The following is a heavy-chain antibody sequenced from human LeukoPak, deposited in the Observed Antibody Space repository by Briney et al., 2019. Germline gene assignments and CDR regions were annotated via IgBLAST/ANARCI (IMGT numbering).Heavy chain of an antibody. D-gene: IGHD1-14*01. CDR3: ASRNSPYYYFDY. CDR2: IRYDGSNK. CDR1: GFTFSSYG. J-gene: IGHJ4*02. V-gene: IGHV3-30*02. Sequence: PGGSLRLSCAASGFTFSSYGMHWVRQAPGKGLEWVAFIRYDGSNKYYADSVKGRFTISRDNSKNTLYLQMNSLRAEDTAVYYCASRNSPYYYFDYWGQGTLVTVSS.